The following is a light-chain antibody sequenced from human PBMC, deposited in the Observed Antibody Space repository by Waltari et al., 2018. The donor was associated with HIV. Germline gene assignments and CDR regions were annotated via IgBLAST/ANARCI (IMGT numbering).Light chain of an antibody. CDR3: SSYTSSGTLRV. V-gene: IGLV2-14*01. Sequence: QSALTQPASVSGSPGQSITISCTGTSRDVGGYNYVSGYQQHPGKAPKLLIYEVSNRPSGVSNRFSGSKSGNTASLTISGLQAEDEADYYCSSYTSSGTLRVFGGGTKLTVL. CDR1: SRDVGGYNY. CDR2: EVS. J-gene: IGLJ3*02.